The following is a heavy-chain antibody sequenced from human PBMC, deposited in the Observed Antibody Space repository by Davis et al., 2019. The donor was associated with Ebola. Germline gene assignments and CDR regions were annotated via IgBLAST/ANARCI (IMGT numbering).Heavy chain of an antibody. CDR3: AKEDY. J-gene: IGHJ4*02. CDR1: GFTFDDYA. CDR2: ISWNSGSI. Sequence: PGGSLRLSCAASGFTFDDYAMHWVRQAPGKGLEWVSGISWNSGSIGYADSVKGRFTISRDNAKNSLYLQMNSLRAEDTALYYCAKEDYWGKGTLVTVSS. V-gene: IGHV3-9*01.